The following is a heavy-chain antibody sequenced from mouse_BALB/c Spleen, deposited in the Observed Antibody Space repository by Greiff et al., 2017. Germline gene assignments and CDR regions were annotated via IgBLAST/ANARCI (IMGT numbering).Heavy chain of an antibody. J-gene: IGHJ2*01. V-gene: IGHV5-4*02. Sequence: EVMLVESGGGLVKPGGSLKLSCAASGFTFSDYYMYWVRQTPEKRLEWVATISDGGSYTYYPDSVKGRFTISRDNAKNNLYLQMSSLKSEDTAMYYCAREGLGYYFDYWGQGTTLTVSS. CDR2: ISDGGSYT. CDR3: AREGLGYYFDY. D-gene: IGHD3-3*01. CDR1: GFTFSDYY.